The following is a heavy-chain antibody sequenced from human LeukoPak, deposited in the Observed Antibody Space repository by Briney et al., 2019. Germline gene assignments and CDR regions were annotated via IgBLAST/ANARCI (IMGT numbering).Heavy chain of an antibody. Sequence: GGSLRLSCAASGFTFNNYAMSWVRQAPGKGLEWVSAIGANGGDTKYADSVRGRFTISRDNSKNTLYLQMNSLRVEDTAIYYCGRDWKLDYWGQGTLVTVSS. CDR1: GFTFNNYA. V-gene: IGHV3-23*01. J-gene: IGHJ4*02. D-gene: IGHD1-1*01. CDR3: GRDWKLDY. CDR2: IGANGGDT.